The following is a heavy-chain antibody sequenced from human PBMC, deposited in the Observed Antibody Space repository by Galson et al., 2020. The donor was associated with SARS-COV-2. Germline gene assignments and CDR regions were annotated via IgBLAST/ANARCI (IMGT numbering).Heavy chain of an antibody. D-gene: IGHD4-17*01. CDR3: ARLHYGEYAPEAFDI. V-gene: IGHV4-30-2*01. J-gene: IGHJ3*02. Sequence: SATLSLTCAVSGTSISSGSYSWHWIRQPPGKGLEWIGSISHSGGTYYNPSLKSRVTISGDRSKNQFSLRLSSVTAADTAVYYCARLHYGEYAPEAFDIWGPGTRVTVAS. CDR1: GTSISSGSYS. CDR2: ISHSGGT.